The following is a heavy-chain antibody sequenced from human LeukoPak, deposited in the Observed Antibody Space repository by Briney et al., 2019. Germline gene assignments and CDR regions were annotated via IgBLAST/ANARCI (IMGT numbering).Heavy chain of an antibody. J-gene: IGHJ3*02. CDR1: GGSISSSSYY. Sequence: SETLSLTCTVSGGSISSSSYYWGWIRQPPGKGLEWIGSIYYSGSTYYNPSLKSRVTISVDTSKNQFSLKLSSVTAADTAVYYCARVTLQYSSSWPDAFDIWGQGTMVTVSP. CDR3: ARVTLQYSSSWPDAFDI. V-gene: IGHV4-39*07. CDR2: IYYSGST. D-gene: IGHD6-13*01.